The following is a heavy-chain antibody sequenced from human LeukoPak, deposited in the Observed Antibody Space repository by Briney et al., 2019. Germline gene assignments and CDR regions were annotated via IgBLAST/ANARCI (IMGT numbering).Heavy chain of an antibody. CDR3: ARYHDYGDYKRWFDP. Sequence: GGSPRLSCEASGFNFANHAMSWVRQTPGKGLEWVSAISGGGDITYYADSVTGRFTISRDNSKDTLYMQMNSLRAEDTAVYYCARYHDYGDYKRWFDPWGQGTLVTVSS. CDR2: ISGGGDIT. CDR1: GFNFANHA. J-gene: IGHJ5*02. D-gene: IGHD4-17*01. V-gene: IGHV3-23*01.